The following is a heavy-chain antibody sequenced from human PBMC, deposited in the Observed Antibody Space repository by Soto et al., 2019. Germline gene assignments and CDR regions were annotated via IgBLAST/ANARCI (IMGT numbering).Heavy chain of an antibody. J-gene: IGHJ4*02. CDR2: IYYSGST. V-gene: IGHV4-59*08. CDR3: ARRYGGNLDY. CDR1: GGSISSYY. Sequence: SETLSLTCTVSGGSISSYYWSWIRQPPGKGLEWIGYIYYSGSTNYNPSLKSRVTIPVDTSKNQFSLKLSSATAADTVVYYCARRYGGNLDYWGQGTLVTVSS. D-gene: IGHD1-1*01.